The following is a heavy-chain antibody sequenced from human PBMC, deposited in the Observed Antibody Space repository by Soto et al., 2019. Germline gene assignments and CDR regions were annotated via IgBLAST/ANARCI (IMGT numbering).Heavy chain of an antibody. Sequence: GGSLRLSCAVSGFTFSSYAMHWVRQAPGKGLELVAVISYDGSNKYYADSVKGRFTISRDNSKNTLYLQMNSLRAEDTAVYYCARERGYYRYYYGMDVWGQGTTVTVSS. CDR1: GFTFSSYA. V-gene: IGHV3-30-3*01. CDR3: ARERGYYRYYYGMDV. D-gene: IGHD3-3*01. J-gene: IGHJ6*02. CDR2: ISYDGSNK.